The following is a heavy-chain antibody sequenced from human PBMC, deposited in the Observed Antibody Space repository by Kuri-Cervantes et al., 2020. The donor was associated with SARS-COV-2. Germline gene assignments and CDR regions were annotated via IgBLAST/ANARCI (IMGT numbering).Heavy chain of an antibody. CDR2: ISYDGSNK. D-gene: IGHD5-18*01. J-gene: IGHJ6*02. Sequence: GGSLRLSCAASGFTFSSYGMHWVRQAPGKGLEWVAVISYDGSNKYYADSVKGRFTISRDNSKNTLYLKMNSLRAEDTAVYYCASYSGYSYGMGFGYYYYGMDVWGQGTTVTVSS. CDR1: GFTFSSYG. CDR3: ASYSGYSYGMGFGYYYYGMDV. V-gene: IGHV3-30*03.